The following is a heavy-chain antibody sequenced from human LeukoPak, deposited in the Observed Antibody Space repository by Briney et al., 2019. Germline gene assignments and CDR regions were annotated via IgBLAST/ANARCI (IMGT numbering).Heavy chain of an antibody. J-gene: IGHJ5*02. D-gene: IGHD5-18*01. CDR2: MKPNSGNT. CDR3: ARDIGGYSYGPNWFDP. Sequence: GASLKVSCKASGYTFTSYDINWVRQATGQGLEWIGWMKPNSGNTSYAQKFQGRVTLTRNTSISTAYMELSSMRSEDTAVYYCARDIGGYSYGPNWFDPWGQGTLVTVSS. CDR1: GYTFTSYD. V-gene: IGHV1-8*01.